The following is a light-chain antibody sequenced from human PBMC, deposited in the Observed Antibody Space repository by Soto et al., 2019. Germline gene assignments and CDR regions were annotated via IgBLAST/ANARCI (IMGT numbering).Light chain of an antibody. CDR2: TAS. CDR3: QQTNSVPLT. Sequence: DIQMTQSPSSVSASVGDRVTITCRASQDISNYLAWYQQKPGKAPNLLIYTASSLQSGVPSKFSGGGSGTDFTLTISSLQPEDFATYYCQQTNSVPLTFGGGTKVEIK. V-gene: IGKV1-12*01. CDR1: QDISNY. J-gene: IGKJ4*01.